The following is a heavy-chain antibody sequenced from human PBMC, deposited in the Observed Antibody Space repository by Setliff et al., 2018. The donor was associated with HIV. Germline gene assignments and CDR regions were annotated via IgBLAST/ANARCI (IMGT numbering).Heavy chain of an antibody. CDR3: ARNVPGIVPRRVGFDP. CDR2: INPDTGGT. CDR1: GYTFTDYF. V-gene: IGHV1-2*02. D-gene: IGHD1-26*01. J-gene: IGHJ5*02. Sequence: ASVKVSCKASGYTFTDYFIHWVRQAPGQGLEWMGWINPDTGGTNSAQRFQGRVTMTRDMSITTAYMELSSLKPDDTAMYYCARNVPGIVPRRVGFDPWGQGTLVTVSS.